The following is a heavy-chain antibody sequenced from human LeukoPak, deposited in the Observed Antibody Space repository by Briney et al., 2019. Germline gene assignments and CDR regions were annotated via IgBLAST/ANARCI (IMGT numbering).Heavy chain of an antibody. Sequence: RASVTVSFKASGYTFTMYYIHWVRQAPGQGLEWMGMINPSDGATTYAQRFQGRVTMTRDMSTTTVYMDLRSLRSEDTAVYFCARAQRWGRGGRLGGLFASYYTYYYMDVWGRGTTVTVSS. V-gene: IGHV1-46*01. J-gene: IGHJ6*03. D-gene: IGHD3-10*01. CDR2: INPSDGAT. CDR1: GYTFTMYY. CDR3: ARAQRWGRGGRLGGLFASYYTYYYMDV.